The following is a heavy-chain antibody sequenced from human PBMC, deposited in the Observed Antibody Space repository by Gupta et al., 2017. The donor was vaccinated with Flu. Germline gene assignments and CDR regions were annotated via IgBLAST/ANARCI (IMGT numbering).Heavy chain of an antibody. V-gene: IGHV1-69*06. CDR1: A. Sequence: AISLLRRVPGQGLEWMGGIVPVFNAPTFAQKLQARITITADSSTNTGYMELKSLRSEDTGMYFCARDVKGASNAGPLYFDPWGQGTQITVSS. CDR3: ARDVKGASNAGPLYFDP. J-gene: IGHJ5*02. D-gene: IGHD1-26*01. CDR2: IVPVFNAP.